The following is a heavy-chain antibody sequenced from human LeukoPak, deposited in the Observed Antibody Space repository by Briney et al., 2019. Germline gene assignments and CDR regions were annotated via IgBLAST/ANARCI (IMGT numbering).Heavy chain of an antibody. J-gene: IGHJ6*03. CDR1: GGTFNSYA. V-gene: IGHV1-69*05. D-gene: IGHD3-9*01. CDR2: IIPIFGTA. Sequence: AAVKVSCKDSGGTFNSYAISWVRQAPGQGLEWMGGIIPIFGTANYAQKFQGRVTINTDESTSTAYMELSSLRSEDTAVYNCARGSPYYDILTGYSYYYYYYYMDVWGKGTTVTVSS. CDR3: ARGSPYYDILTGYSYYYYYYYMDV.